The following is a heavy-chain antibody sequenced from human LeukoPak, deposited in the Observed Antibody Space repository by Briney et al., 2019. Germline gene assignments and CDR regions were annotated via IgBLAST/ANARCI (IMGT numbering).Heavy chain of an antibody. V-gene: IGHV3-30-3*01. CDR3: AKDLWPSTVVTPGTDY. CDR2: ISYDGSNK. D-gene: IGHD4-23*01. Sequence: GGSLRLSCAASGFTFSSYAMHWVRQAPGKGLEWVAVISYDGSNKYYADSVKGRFTISRDNSKNTLYLQMNSLRAEDTAVYYCAKDLWPSTVVTPGTDYWGQGTLVTVSS. J-gene: IGHJ4*02. CDR1: GFTFSSYA.